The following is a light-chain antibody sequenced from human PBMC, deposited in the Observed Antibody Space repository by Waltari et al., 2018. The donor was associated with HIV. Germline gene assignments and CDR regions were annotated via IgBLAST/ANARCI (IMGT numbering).Light chain of an antibody. Sequence: SALTQPLSSSGSPGQSVTITSHATSTADEGFHYFPWYQQHPGKAPKLMIYEVTKRPSGVPDRFSGSKSGNTASLTVAGLQAEDEADYYCSSYAGSNNFVFGTGTKLTVL. J-gene: IGLJ1*01. CDR2: EVT. CDR3: SSYAGSNNFV. V-gene: IGLV2-8*01. CDR1: STADEGFHY.